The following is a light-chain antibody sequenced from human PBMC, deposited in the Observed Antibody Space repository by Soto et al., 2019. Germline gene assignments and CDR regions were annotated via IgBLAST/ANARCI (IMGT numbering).Light chain of an antibody. CDR2: EVS. V-gene: IGLV2-14*01. Sequence: QSALAQPASVSGSPGQSITIPCTGTTSDIGAYDYVSWYQQHPGKVPKLIIFEVSNRPSGVSNRFSGSKSGNAASLTISGLQPEDEAEYSCTSYTTSSIYVFGTGTKVTVL. CDR1: TSDIGAYDY. J-gene: IGLJ1*01. CDR3: TSYTTSSIYV.